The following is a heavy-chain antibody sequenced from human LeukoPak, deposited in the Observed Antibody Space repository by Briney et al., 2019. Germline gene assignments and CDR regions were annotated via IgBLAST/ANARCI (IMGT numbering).Heavy chain of an antibody. CDR3: ARLSSGRTLDY. Sequence: ASVKVFCKASAYTFTDNYMHWVRQAPGQGLEWMGWINANSGGARLAQKFQGRVTLTRDTSISTAYMEVSSLTYDNTAMYYCARLSSGRTLDYWGQGTLVIVSS. CDR1: AYTFTDNY. J-gene: IGHJ4*02. V-gene: IGHV1-2*02. D-gene: IGHD6-19*01. CDR2: INANSGGA.